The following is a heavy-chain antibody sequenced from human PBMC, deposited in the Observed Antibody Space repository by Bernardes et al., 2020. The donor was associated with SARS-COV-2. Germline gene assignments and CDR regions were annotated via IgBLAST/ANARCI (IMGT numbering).Heavy chain of an antibody. V-gene: IGHV1-2*02. D-gene: IGHD3-22*01. CDR1: GYTFTGYY. Sequence: AAVQDSCKASGYTFTGYYIPWVRQAPGQGLEWMGWITPTSGGTTYAQKFQGRVTMTRDTSISTAYMELTRLRSDDTAVYYCALPPTNYDRYGMDVWGQGTTVTV. J-gene: IGHJ6*02. CDR3: ALPPTNYDRYGMDV. CDR2: ITPTSGGT.